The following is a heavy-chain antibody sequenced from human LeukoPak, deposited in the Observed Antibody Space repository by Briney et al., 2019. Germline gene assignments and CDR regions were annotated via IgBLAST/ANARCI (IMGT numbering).Heavy chain of an antibody. V-gene: IGHV4-39*07. CDR2: INHSGST. Sequence: SETLSLTCTVSGGSISSSSYYWSWIRQPPGKGLEWIGEINHSGSTNYNPSLKSRVTISVDTSKNQFSQKLSSVTAADTAVYYCARDIFEWLVRSRDAFDIWGQGTMVTVSS. J-gene: IGHJ3*02. CDR1: GGSISSSSYY. CDR3: ARDIFEWLVRSRDAFDI. D-gene: IGHD6-19*01.